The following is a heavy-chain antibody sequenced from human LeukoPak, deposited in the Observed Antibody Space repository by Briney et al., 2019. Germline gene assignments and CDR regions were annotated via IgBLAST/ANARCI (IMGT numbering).Heavy chain of an antibody. J-gene: IGHJ4*02. CDR2: ISSNGGST. D-gene: IGHD1-26*01. Sequence: GGSLRLSCSASGFTFSTYAMHWVRQAPGKGLEFVSAISSNGGSTFYADSVKGRFTISRDNSKDTLYLQMSSLRAEDTAVYYYVKSAYSGSYFSLDYWGQGTLVTVSS. CDR3: VKSAYSGSYFSLDY. CDR1: GFTFSTYA. V-gene: IGHV3-64D*09.